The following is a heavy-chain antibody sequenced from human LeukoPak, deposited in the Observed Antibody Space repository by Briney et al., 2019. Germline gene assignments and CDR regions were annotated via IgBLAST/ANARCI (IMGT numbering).Heavy chain of an antibody. Sequence: GGSLRLSCAASGFTFSSYDMNWVRQTPGKGLEWVSYISRSSSTIYSADSVKGRFTISRDNAKNSLFLQMNSLRAEDTAVYYCARHRDSSGTDYWGQGTLVTVSS. D-gene: IGHD3-22*01. CDR2: ISRSSSTI. CDR1: GFTFSSYD. CDR3: ARHRDSSGTDY. V-gene: IGHV3-48*01. J-gene: IGHJ4*02.